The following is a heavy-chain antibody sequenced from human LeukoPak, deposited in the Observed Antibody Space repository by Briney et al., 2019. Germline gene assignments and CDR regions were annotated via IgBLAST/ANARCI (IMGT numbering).Heavy chain of an antibody. CDR3: AKPTRGSGSFLIDY. J-gene: IGHJ4*02. CDR2: IWYGGSYK. CDR1: GFTFSNYG. Sequence: PGRSLRLSCAASGFTFSNYGMHWVRQAPGKGLEWVAVIWYGGSYKYYVDSVKGRFTISRDNSKNTLYLQMNSLRAEDTAVYYCAKPTRGSGSFLIDYWGQGTLVTVSS. V-gene: IGHV3-33*06. D-gene: IGHD1-26*01.